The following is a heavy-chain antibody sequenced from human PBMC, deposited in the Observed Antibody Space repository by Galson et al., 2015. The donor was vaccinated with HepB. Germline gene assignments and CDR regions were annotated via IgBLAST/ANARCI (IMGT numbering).Heavy chain of an antibody. CDR3: AKEGRTAAAGVGWEFDY. D-gene: IGHD6-13*01. J-gene: IGHJ4*02. CDR1: GFTFSSYW. V-gene: IGHV3-7*01. CDR2: IKQDGSEK. Sequence: SLRLSCAVSGFTFSSYWMSWVRQAPGKGLEWVANIKQDGSEKYYVDSVEGRFTISRDNAKNSLYLQMNSLRVEDTAVYYCAKEGRTAAAGVGWEFDYWDQGSLVTVSS.